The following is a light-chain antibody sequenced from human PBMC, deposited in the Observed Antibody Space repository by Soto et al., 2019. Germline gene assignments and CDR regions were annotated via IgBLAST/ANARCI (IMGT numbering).Light chain of an antibody. J-gene: IGKJ1*01. CDR3: MQALQTPT. CDR2: VGS. Sequence: ILVAHSQLSWSVTAGEPASSACSSSQSILHSNGYNYLDWYLQKPGQSPQVLIYVGSNRASGVPDRFSGSGSGTDFTLKISRVEAEDVGVYSCMQALQTPTFGQGTKV. V-gene: IGKV2-28*01. CDR1: QSILHSNGYNY.